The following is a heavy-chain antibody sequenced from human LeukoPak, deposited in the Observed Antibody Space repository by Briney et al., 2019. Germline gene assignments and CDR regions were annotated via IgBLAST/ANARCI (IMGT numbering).Heavy chain of an antibody. CDR1: GFSFSTYN. CDR3: ARDLLGWELHYFDY. V-gene: IGHV3-21*01. D-gene: IGHD1-26*01. Sequence: PGGSLRLSCAASGFSFSTYNMNWVRQAPGKGLEWVSSISGSSSYIYYADSVKGRFSISRDNAKNSLYLQMNSLRAEDTAVYYCARDLLGWELHYFDYWGQGTLVTVPS. CDR2: ISGSSSYI. J-gene: IGHJ4*02.